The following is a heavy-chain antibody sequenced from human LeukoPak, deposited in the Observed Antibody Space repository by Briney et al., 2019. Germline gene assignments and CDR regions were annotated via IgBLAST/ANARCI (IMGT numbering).Heavy chain of an antibody. CDR1: GGSISSYY. Sequence: SETLSLTCSVSGGSISSYYWSWIRQPPGNGLEWIGYVSTNGNTNYNPSLKGRVTISVDTSKNQFSLKLSSVTAADTAVYYCARHGHRITYFDYWGQGTLVTVSS. V-gene: IGHV4-59*08. CDR2: VSTNGNT. J-gene: IGHJ4*02. CDR3: ARHGHRITYFDY.